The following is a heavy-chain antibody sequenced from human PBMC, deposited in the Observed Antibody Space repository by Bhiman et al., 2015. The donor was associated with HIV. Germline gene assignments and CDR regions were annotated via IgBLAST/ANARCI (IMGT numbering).Heavy chain of an antibody. CDR2: ISWNSATK. J-gene: IGHJ4*02. Sequence: EVQLVESGGGLVHPGRSLRLSCVASGFTFRSFAMHWVRQVPGKGLEWVAGISWNSATKVYGDSVRGRFTISRDNAENSLYLQMNSLSADDTAFYFCAKGAASNRVVSSHFDYWGQGTLVSVS. D-gene: IGHD6-25*01. CDR1: GFTFRSFA. CDR3: AKGAASNRVVSSHFDY. V-gene: IGHV3-9*01.